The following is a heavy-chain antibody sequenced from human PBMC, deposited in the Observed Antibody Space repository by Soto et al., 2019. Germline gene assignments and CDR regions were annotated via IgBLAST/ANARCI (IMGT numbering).Heavy chain of an antibody. CDR3: ARRGGNVETAMGDYFDY. D-gene: IGHD5-18*01. Sequence: QLQLQESGPGLVKPSETLSLTCTVSGGSISSSSYYWGWIRQPPGKGLEWIGSIYYSGSTYYNPSLKSRATRSVDTPKNRFSLTLSAVTAADTAVYYCARRGGNVETAMGDYFDYWGQGTLVTVSS. CDR2: IYYSGST. V-gene: IGHV4-39*01. J-gene: IGHJ4*02. CDR1: GGSISSSSYY.